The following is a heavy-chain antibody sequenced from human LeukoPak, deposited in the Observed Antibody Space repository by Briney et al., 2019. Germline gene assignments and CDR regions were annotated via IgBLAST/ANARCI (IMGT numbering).Heavy chain of an antibody. CDR1: GFTFSSYG. J-gene: IGHJ6*02. Sequence: GGSLRLSCAASGFTFSSYGMHWVRQAPGKGLEWVAVISYDGSNKYYADSVKGRFTISRDNSKNTLYLQMNSLRAEDTAVYYCAKATPFNLNNYSYGMDVWGQGTTVTVSS. CDR2: ISYDGSNK. V-gene: IGHV3-30*18. CDR3: AKATPFNLNNYSYGMDV.